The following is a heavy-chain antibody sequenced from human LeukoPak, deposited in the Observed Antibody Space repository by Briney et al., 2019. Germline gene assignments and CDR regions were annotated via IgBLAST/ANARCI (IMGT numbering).Heavy chain of an antibody. Sequence: SETLSLTCAVYGGSFSGYYWSWIRQPPGKGLEWIGEINHSGSTNYNPSLKSRVTISVDTSKNQFSLKLSSVTAADTAVYYCASGSTAMVFWGQGTLVTVSS. CDR2: INHSGST. D-gene: IGHD5-18*01. CDR3: ASGSTAMVF. V-gene: IGHV4-34*01. J-gene: IGHJ4*02. CDR1: GGSFSGYY.